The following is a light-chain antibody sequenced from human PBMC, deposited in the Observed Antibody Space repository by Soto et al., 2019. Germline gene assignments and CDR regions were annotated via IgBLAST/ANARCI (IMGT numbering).Light chain of an antibody. J-gene: IGKJ5*01. CDR1: QDISTY. CDR2: GAS. CDR3: QHYTLYSAP. Sequence: TQSPSSLSAPVGDTVTISGRASQDISTYLAWYQQKPGKAPTLLIFGASSLHNGVPPRFAGSGSGSEFTLTINRLQHDDFAPYFCQHYTLYSAPFGQGTRV. V-gene: IGKV1-5*01.